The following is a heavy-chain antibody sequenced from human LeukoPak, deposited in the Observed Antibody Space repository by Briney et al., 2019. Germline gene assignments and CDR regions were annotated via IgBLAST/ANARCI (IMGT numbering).Heavy chain of an antibody. D-gene: IGHD3-10*01. CDR2: ISYIGST. Sequence: SETLSLTCILPGGSISSDYWSWIRQPPGKGLEWRGYISYIGSTLYNPSLESRVTIAVDTSKFQFSLKLSSVTAADTAVYYCAREMVRGVGDGYYYYYMDVWGKGTTVTISS. CDR3: AREMVRGVGDGYYYYYMDV. V-gene: IGHV4-59*01. J-gene: IGHJ6*03. CDR1: GGSISSDY.